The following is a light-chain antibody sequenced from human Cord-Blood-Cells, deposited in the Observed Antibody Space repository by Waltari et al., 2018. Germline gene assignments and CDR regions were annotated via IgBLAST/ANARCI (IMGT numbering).Light chain of an antibody. CDR2: AAS. Sequence: DIQMTQSPSSLSASVGDRVTITCRASQSISSYLNWYQQKPGKAPKLLIYAASSLQSGVPSRFSGSGSGTDFTRTISSLQPEELATYYCQQSYSTPYTFGQGTKLEIK. V-gene: IGKV1-39*01. J-gene: IGKJ2*01. CDR1: QSISSY. CDR3: QQSYSTPYT.